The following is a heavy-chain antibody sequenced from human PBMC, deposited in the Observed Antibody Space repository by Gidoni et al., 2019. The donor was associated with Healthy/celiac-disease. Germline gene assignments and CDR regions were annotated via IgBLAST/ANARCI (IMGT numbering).Heavy chain of an antibody. J-gene: IGHJ4*02. CDR3: ARAHPTVTFDY. V-gene: IGHV1-2*04. Sequence: QVQLVQSGAEVKKPGASMKGSCKASGYTFTGYYMHWVRQATGQGLELMGWINPNSGGTNYAQKFQGWVTMTSDTSISTAYMELSRLRSDDTAVYYCARAHPTVTFDYWGQGTLVTVSS. D-gene: IGHD4-17*01. CDR1: GYTFTGYY. CDR2: INPNSGGT.